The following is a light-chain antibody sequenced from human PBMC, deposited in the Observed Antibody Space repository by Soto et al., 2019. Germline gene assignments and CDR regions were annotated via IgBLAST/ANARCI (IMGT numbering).Light chain of an antibody. Sequence: EIVMKQSPATLSVSPGERATLSCRASQSVSSSSLAWYQQKPGQAPRLLIYGASSRATGIPDRFSGSGSGTDFTLTISSLQPEDFATYYCQKYDRAPRTFGQGTKVDIK. J-gene: IGKJ1*01. CDR1: QSVSSSS. CDR2: GAS. V-gene: IGKV3-20*01. CDR3: QKYDRAPRT.